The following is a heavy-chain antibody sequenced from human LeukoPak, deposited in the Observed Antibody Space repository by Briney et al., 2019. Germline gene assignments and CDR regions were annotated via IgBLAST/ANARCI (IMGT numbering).Heavy chain of an antibody. CDR1: GFPFSSYW. J-gene: IGHJ4*02. V-gene: IGHV3-7*01. CDR2: IKQDGSEK. CDR3: ARDSISGGYVD. D-gene: IGHD2-15*01. Sequence: QPGGSLRLSCAASGFPFSSYWMSWVRQAPGKGLEWVANIKQDGSEKYYVDSVKGRFTISRDNAKNSLYLQMNSLRAEDTAVYYCARDSISGGYVDWGQGTLVTVSS.